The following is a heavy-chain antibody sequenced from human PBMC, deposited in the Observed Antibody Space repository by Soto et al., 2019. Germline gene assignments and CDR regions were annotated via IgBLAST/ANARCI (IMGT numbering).Heavy chain of an antibody. CDR1: GNPFSNFW. CDR2: IYPGDYET. D-gene: IGHD6-13*01. V-gene: IGHV5-51*01. J-gene: IGHJ4*02. Sequence: XESLKIFWQCSGNPFSNFWIAWVLQLPGKGLEWMGIIYPGDYETRYSPSFHGKVTISADRSIGTAYLQWSSLEASDSAFYFCARSPRSSPYFDYWGQGALVTVSS. CDR3: ARSPRSSPYFDY.